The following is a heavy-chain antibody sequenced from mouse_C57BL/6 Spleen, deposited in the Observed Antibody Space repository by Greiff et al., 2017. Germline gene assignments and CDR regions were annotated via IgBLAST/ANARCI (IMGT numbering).Heavy chain of an antibody. CDR3: ARDAWDRGYFDV. V-gene: IGHV7-1*01. CDR2: SRNKANDYTT. Sequence: DVHLVESGGGLVQSGRSLRLSCATSGFTFSDFYMEWVRQAPGKGLEWIAASRNKANDYTTEYSASVKGRFIVSRDTSQSILYLQMNALRAEDTAIYYCARDAWDRGYFDVWGTGTTVTVSS. CDR1: GFTFSDFY. J-gene: IGHJ1*03. D-gene: IGHD3-3*01.